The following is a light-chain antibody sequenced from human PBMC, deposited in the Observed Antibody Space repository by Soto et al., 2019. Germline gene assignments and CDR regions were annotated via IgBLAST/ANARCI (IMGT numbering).Light chain of an antibody. CDR2: GNR. V-gene: IGLV1-40*01. CDR3: QSYDSSLSGSMV. Sequence: QSVLTQPPSVSGAPGQRVTISCTGSDSNIGADYDVHWYQHLPGSAPKLLIYGNRNRPSGVPDRFSGSKSGTSASLAITGLQAEDEADYYGQSYDSSLSGSMVFGGGTKLTVL. J-gene: IGLJ2*01. CDR1: DSNIGADYD.